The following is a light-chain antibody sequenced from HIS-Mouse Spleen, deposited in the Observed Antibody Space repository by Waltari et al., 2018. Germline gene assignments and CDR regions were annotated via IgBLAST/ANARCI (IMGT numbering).Light chain of an antibody. CDR3: QQYYSTPWT. V-gene: IGKV4-1*01. J-gene: IGKJ1*01. CDR2: WAS. CDR1: QSVLYSSNNKNH. Sequence: DIVMTQSPDSLAVSLGERATINCKSSQSVLYSSNNKNHLAWYHQNPGQPPKLLIYWASTRESGVPDRFSGSGSGTDFTLTISSLQAEDVAVYYCQQYYSTPWTFGQGTKVEIK.